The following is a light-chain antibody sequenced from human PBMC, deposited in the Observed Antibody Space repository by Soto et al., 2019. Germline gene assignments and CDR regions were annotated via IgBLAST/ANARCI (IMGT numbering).Light chain of an antibody. CDR3: MQALQTPPFT. Sequence: DIVMTQSPLSLPVTPGEPASISCRSSQSLLHSNGYNYLDWYLQKPGQSPQLLIYLGSNRASGVPHRFSGSGSGIDFTLKISRVEAEDVGVYYCMQALQTPPFTFGQGTKLEIK. CDR2: LGS. J-gene: IGKJ2*01. CDR1: QSLLHSNGYNY. V-gene: IGKV2-28*01.